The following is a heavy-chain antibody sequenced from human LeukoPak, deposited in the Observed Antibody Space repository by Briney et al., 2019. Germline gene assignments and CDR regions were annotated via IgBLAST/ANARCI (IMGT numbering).Heavy chain of an antibody. CDR1: GYTLTGYY. CDR3: ARDGASGYLADY. Sequence: GASVKVSCKASGYTLTGYYMHWVRQAPRQGLEWTGWINPNSGGTNYAQKFQGRVTMTRDTSISTAYMELSRLGSDDTAVYYCARDGASGYLADYWGQGTLVTVSS. V-gene: IGHV1-2*02. D-gene: IGHD3-3*01. CDR2: INPNSGGT. J-gene: IGHJ4*02.